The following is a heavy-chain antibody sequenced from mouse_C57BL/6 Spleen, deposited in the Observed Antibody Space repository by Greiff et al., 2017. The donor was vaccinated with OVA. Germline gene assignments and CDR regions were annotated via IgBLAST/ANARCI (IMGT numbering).Heavy chain of an antibody. V-gene: IGHV5-6*01. CDR2: ISSGGSYT. J-gene: IGHJ3*01. CDR1: GFTFSSYG. CDR3: ARHYSNWFAY. Sequence: EVQLVESGGDLVKPGGSLKLSCAASGFTFSSYGMSWVRQTPDKRLEWVATISSGGSYTYYPDSVKGRFTISRDNAKNTLYLQMSSLKSEDTAMYYCARHYSNWFAYWGQGTLVTVSA. D-gene: IGHD2-5*01.